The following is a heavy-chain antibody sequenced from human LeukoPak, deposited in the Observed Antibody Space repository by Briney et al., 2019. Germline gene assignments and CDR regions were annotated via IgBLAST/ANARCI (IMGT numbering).Heavy chain of an antibody. Sequence: GGSLRLSCAASGFTFSSYAMSWVRQAPGKGLEWVSDISGSGGSTYYADSVKGPFTIYRDNAKNTMYLQMNSLRAEDTAVYVCARGPGGGSGSYDVGDYWGQGTLVTVSS. J-gene: IGHJ4*02. CDR1: GFTFSSYA. V-gene: IGHV3-23*01. D-gene: IGHD3-22*01. CDR3: ARGPGGGSGSYDVGDY. CDR2: ISGSGGST.